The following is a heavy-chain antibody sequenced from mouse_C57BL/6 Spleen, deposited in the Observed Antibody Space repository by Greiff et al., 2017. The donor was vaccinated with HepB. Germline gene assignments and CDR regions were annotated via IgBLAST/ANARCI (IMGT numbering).Heavy chain of an antibody. J-gene: IGHJ2*01. CDR2: ILPGSGST. CDR3: ARFVLLAYCSNYYFDY. Sequence: VQLQQSGAELMKPGASVKLSCKATGYTFTGYWIEWVKQRPGHGLEWIGEILPGSGSTNYNEKFKGKATFTADTSSNTAYMQLSSLTTEDSAIYSCARFVLLAYCSNYYFDYWGQGTTLTVSS. CDR1: GYTFTGYW. D-gene: IGHD2-5*01. V-gene: IGHV1-9*01.